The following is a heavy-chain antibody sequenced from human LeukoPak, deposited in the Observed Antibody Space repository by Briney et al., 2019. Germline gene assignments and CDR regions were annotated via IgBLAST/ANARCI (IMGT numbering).Heavy chain of an antibody. J-gene: IGHJ4*02. Sequence: GGSLRLSCAASGFTFSNYAMHWVRQAPGKGVEYVSAISRNGGSTYYANPVKGRFTISRDNSKNTLYLQMGSLRAEEMAVYYCARADCSSTSCYLGYWGQGTLVTVSS. D-gene: IGHD2-2*01. CDR1: GFTFSNYA. CDR2: ISRNGGST. V-gene: IGHV3-64*01. CDR3: ARADCSSTSCYLGY.